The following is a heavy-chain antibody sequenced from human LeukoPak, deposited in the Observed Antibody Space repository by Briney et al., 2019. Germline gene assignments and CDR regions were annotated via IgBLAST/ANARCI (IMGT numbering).Heavy chain of an antibody. J-gene: IGHJ4*02. CDR2: INPSDSYT. CDR1: GYSFTSYR. Sequence: GESLKISCKGSGYSFTSYRSSGGRQMPGKGLEWMGGINPSDSYTNYNPSFKAHVTISADKPISTAYLQWSSLKASDTAMYYCARHGSTNLDYWGQGTLVTVSS. CDR3: ARHGSTNLDY. V-gene: IGHV5-10-1*01. D-gene: IGHD2-2*01.